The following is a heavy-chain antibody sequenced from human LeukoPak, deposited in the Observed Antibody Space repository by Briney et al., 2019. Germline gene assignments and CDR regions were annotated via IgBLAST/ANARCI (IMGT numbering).Heavy chain of an antibody. V-gene: IGHV3-15*01. CDR1: GVTFIGYY. D-gene: IGHD4-17*01. CDR3: TTDAGLGDAGTFDY. Sequence: PGGSLRLSCAASGVTFIGYYMTWIRQAPGKGLEWVGRIKSKTDGGTTDYAAPVKGRFTISRDDSKNTLYLQMNSLKTEDTAVYYCTTDAGLGDAGTFDYWGQGTLVTVSS. CDR2: IKSKTDGGTT. J-gene: IGHJ4*02.